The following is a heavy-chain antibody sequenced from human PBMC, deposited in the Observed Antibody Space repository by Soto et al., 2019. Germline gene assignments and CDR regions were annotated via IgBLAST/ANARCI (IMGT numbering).Heavy chain of an antibody. V-gene: IGHV4-34*01. J-gene: IGHJ6*02. CDR1: GGSFSGYD. CDR2: INHSGST. CDR3: ARGGYSYGYVWHYYSYGMDV. D-gene: IGHD5-18*01. Sequence: PAETLSLTCAVYGGSFSGYDWSWIRQPPGKGLEWVGEINHSGSTNYNPSLKSRVTISVDTSKNQFSLKLSSVPAADTAVYYCARGGYSYGYVWHYYSYGMDVWGQGTTVTVSS.